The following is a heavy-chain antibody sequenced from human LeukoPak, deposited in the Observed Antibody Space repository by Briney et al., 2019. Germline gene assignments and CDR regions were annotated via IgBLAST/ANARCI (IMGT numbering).Heavy chain of an antibody. CDR3: ARGPKTASLILD. Sequence: GGSLRLSCAASGFTFSSYAMHWVRQAPGKGLEWVAVISYDGSNKYYADSVKGRFTISRDNSKNTLYLQMNSLRAEDTAVYYCARGPKTASLILDWGQGTLVTVSS. V-gene: IGHV3-30*01. J-gene: IGHJ4*02. CDR1: GFTFSSYA. D-gene: IGHD3-16*01. CDR2: ISYDGSNK.